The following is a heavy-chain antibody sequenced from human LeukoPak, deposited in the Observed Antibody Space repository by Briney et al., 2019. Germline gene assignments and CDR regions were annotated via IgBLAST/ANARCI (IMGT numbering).Heavy chain of an antibody. Sequence: PGGSLRLSCAASGFSFRTYSMNWVRQAPGKGLEWVSYISSSGSTIYYADSVKGRFTISRDNAKNSLYLQMNSLRAEDTAVYYCARVRGSGSYYTNYYYYMDVWGKGTTVTISS. D-gene: IGHD3-10*01. CDR3: ARVRGSGSYYTNYYYYMDV. J-gene: IGHJ6*03. V-gene: IGHV3-48*04. CDR2: ISSSGSTI. CDR1: GFSFRTYS.